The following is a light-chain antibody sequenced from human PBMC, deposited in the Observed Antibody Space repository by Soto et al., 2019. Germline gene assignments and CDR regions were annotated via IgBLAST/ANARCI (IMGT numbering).Light chain of an antibody. Sequence: QSVLTQPPSVSAAPGQRVTISCSGSSSNIGTYSVSWYQQLPGTAPRLLIYDNSERPSGIPDRFSGSKSGTSATLGVTGLQTGDEADYYCGAWENRLSAVVFGGGTKLTVL. CDR3: GAWENRLSAVV. V-gene: IGLV1-51*01. CDR1: SSNIGTYS. CDR2: DNS. J-gene: IGLJ2*01.